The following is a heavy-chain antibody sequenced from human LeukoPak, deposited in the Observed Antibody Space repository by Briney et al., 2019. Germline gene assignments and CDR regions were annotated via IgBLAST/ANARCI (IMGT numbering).Heavy chain of an antibody. V-gene: IGHV3-30*02. CDR2: IRYDGSNK. Sequence: TGGSLRLSCAASGFTFSTYGMHWVRQAPGKGLEWVAFIRYDGSNKYYADSVKGRFTISRDNSKNTLYLQMNSLRAEDTAVYYCVRDLGAALYYFDYWGQGTLVTVSS. CDR3: VRDLGAALYYFDY. D-gene: IGHD3-16*01. CDR1: GFTFSTYG. J-gene: IGHJ4*02.